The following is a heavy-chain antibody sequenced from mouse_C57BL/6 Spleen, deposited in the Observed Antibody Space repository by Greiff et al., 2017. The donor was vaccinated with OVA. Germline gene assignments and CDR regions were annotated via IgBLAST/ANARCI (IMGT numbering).Heavy chain of an antibody. Sequence: QVTLKESGPGILQSSQTLSLTCSFSGFSLSTSGMGVSWIRQPSGKGLEWLAHIYWDDDKRYNPSLKSRLTISKDTSRNQVFLKITSVDTADTATYYCARMMVYGSSPFAYWGQGTLVTVSA. CDR1: GFSLSTSGMG. CDR2: IYWDDDK. J-gene: IGHJ3*01. D-gene: IGHD1-1*01. V-gene: IGHV8-12*01. CDR3: ARMMVYGSSPFAY.